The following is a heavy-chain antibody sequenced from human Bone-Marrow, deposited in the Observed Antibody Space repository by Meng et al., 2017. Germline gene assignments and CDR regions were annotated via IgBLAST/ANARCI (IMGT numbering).Heavy chain of an antibody. Sequence: GSLRLSCTVSGYSISSGFYWGWIRQSPGKGLEWIGSINHSGTTYDNPSLKSRVTISVDTSKNQFSLKLKSVTAADTAVYYCARDQYSDYVRPGWFDPWGQGTLVTVSS. CDR3: ARDQYSDYVRPGWFDP. CDR2: INHSGTT. J-gene: IGHJ5*02. D-gene: IGHD4-11*01. CDR1: GYSISSGFY. V-gene: IGHV4-38-2*02.